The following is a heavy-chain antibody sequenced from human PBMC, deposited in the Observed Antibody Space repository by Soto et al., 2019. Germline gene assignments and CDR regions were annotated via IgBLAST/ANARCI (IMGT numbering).Heavy chain of an antibody. Sequence: QVQLVQSGAEVKKPGSSVKVSCTASGGTFSSYAISWVRQAPGQGLEWMGGIIPIFGTANYAQKFQGRVTITADKSTSTAYMELSSLRSDDTAVYYCASPTMDYYYYYGMDVWGQGTTVTVSS. J-gene: IGHJ6*02. D-gene: IGHD3-10*01. V-gene: IGHV1-69*14. CDR1: GGTFSSYA. CDR2: IIPIFGTA. CDR3: ASPTMDYYYYYGMDV.